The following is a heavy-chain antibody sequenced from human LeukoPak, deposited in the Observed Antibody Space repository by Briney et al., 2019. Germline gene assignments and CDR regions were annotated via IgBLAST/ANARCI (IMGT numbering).Heavy chain of an antibody. D-gene: IGHD2-2*02. CDR3: ARSIPAAIYYYYYYMDV. CDR2: ISAYNGNT. V-gene: IGHV1-18*01. Sequence: ASVKVSCKSSGYTFTSYGISWVRQAPGQGLEWMGWISAYNGNTNYAQKLQGRLTMTTDTSTSTAYMELRSLRSDDTAVYYCARSIPAAIYYYYYYMDVWGKGTTVTASS. J-gene: IGHJ6*03. CDR1: GYTFTSYG.